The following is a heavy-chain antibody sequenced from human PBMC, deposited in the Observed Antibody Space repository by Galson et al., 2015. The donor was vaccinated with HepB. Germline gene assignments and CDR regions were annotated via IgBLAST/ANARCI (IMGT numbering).Heavy chain of an antibody. Sequence: SLRLSCAASGFTFSSYEMNWVRQAPGKGLEWVSYISSSGSTIYYADSVKGRFTISRDNAKNPLYLQMNSLRAEDTAVYYCARVITMIQAFDIWGQGTMVTVSS. CDR1: GFTFSSYE. CDR3: ARVITMIQAFDI. CDR2: ISSSGSTI. D-gene: IGHD3-22*01. V-gene: IGHV3-48*03. J-gene: IGHJ3*02.